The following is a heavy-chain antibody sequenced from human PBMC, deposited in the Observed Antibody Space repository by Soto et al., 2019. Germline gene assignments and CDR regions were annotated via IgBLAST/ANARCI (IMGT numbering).Heavy chain of an antibody. CDR2: ISAYNGNT. J-gene: IGHJ1*01. D-gene: IGHD3-10*01. CDR1: GYTFASFG. Sequence: QVQLVQSGAEVKRPGASVKVSCKTSGYTFASFGISWVRQAPGQGLEWMGWISAYNGNTEYAHNLQGRVSMTTATSTTTAYLELRSLRSDDTAVYYCARGSGRQIVSDEYFQDWGQGTLLIVSS. CDR3: ARGSGRQIVSDEYFQD. V-gene: IGHV1-18*01.